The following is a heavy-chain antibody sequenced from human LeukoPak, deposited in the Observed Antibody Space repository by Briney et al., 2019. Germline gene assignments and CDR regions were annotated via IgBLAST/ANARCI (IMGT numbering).Heavy chain of an antibody. D-gene: IGHD6-13*01. CDR1: GFTFSSYE. Sequence: GGSLRLSCAASGFTFSSYEMNWVRQAPGKGLEWVSYISSSGSTIYYADSVKGRFTISRDNAKNSLYLQMNSLRAEDTAVYYCARDSSSWYSPKSLLWGEGTGVTVSS. CDR2: ISSSGSTI. J-gene: IGHJ4*02. CDR3: ARDSSSWYSPKSLL. V-gene: IGHV3-48*03.